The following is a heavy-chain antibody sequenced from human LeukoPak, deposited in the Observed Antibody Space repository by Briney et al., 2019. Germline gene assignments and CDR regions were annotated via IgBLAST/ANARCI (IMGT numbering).Heavy chain of an antibody. V-gene: IGHV4-59*08. D-gene: IGHD6-13*01. Sequence: PSETLSLTCTVSGGSITSYYWSWIRQPPGKGLEWIGYISYNGGTNYNPSLKSRVNISVDTTKNQFSLKLRSVTAADTAVYYCARHQVIAAAGRYYFDYWGQGTLVTVSS. J-gene: IGHJ4*02. CDR3: ARHQVIAAAGRYYFDY. CDR1: GGSITSYY. CDR2: ISYNGGT.